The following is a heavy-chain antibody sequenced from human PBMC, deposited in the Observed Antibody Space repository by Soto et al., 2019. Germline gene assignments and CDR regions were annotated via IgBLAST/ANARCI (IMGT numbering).Heavy chain of an antibody. Sequence: SETLSLTCTVSGGSISSYYWSWIRQPPGKGLEWIGYIYYSGSTNYNPSLKSRVTISVDTSKNQFSLKLSSVTAADTAVYYCARERGRYCSSTSCYASHDAFVFWGQGTMVTVSS. CDR3: ARERGRYCSSTSCYASHDAFVF. J-gene: IGHJ3*01. D-gene: IGHD2-2*01. CDR1: GGSISSYY. V-gene: IGHV4-59*12. CDR2: IYYSGST.